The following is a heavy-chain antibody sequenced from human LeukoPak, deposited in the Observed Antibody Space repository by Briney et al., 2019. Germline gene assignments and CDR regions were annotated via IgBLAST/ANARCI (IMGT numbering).Heavy chain of an antibody. V-gene: IGHV4-4*07. CDR3: ARVAVTTAVYYYYYMDV. Sequence: SETLSLTCTVSGGSISSYYWSWIRQPAGKGLEWIGRIYSSGSTDYNPSLKSRATMSVDTSKNKFSLKLSSVTAADTAVYYCARVAVTTAVYYYYYMDVWGKGTTVTISS. CDR2: IYSSGST. CDR1: GGSISSYY. J-gene: IGHJ6*03. D-gene: IGHD4-23*01.